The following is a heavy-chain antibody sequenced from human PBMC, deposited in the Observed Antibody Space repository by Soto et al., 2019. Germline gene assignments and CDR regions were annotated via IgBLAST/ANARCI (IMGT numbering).Heavy chain of an antibody. CDR1: GGSISSYY. Sequence: SETLSLTCTVSGGSISSYYWSWIRQPPGKGLEWIGYIYYSGSTNYNPSLKSRVTISVDTSKNQFSLKLSSVTAADTAVYYCARGSGIAAAGYMDVWGKGTTVTVSS. V-gene: IGHV4-59*08. CDR2: IYYSGST. J-gene: IGHJ6*03. D-gene: IGHD6-13*01. CDR3: ARGSGIAAAGYMDV.